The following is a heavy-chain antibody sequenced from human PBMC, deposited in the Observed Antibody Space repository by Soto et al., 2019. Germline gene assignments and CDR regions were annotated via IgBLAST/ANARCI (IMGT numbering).Heavy chain of an antibody. CDR2: IYNSGST. CDR3: ASAHYIAAAANGWFDP. CDR1: GASIYNGGYF. D-gene: IGHD6-13*01. Sequence: PSETLSLTCSVSGASIYNGGYFWSWIRQSPGKGLEWIGHIYNSGSTYNNPSLKSRVTISADTSKNQFSLTLTSVTAADTAVYYCASAHYIAAAANGWFDPWGQGTLVTVSS. V-gene: IGHV4-30-4*01. J-gene: IGHJ5*02.